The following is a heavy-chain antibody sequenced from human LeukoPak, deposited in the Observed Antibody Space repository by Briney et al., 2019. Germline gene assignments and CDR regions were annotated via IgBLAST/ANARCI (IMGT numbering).Heavy chain of an antibody. Sequence: SETLPLTCAVSGGSITNSYWWTWVRQSPGKGLEWVGEIYYSGSTNYNPSLKSRVTMSVDKSKNQFSLKLSSVTAADTAFYFCARAGGRDFHFDSWGQGTLVTVSS. V-gene: IGHV4-4*02. CDR1: GGSITNSYW. CDR3: ARAGGRDFHFDS. CDR2: IYYSGST. J-gene: IGHJ4*02. D-gene: IGHD5-12*01.